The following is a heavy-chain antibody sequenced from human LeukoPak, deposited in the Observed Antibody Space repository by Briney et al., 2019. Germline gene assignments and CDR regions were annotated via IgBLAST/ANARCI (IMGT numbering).Heavy chain of an antibody. V-gene: IGHV3-23*01. CDR1: GFTFSSYD. D-gene: IGHD3-22*01. Sequence: GGSLRLSCAASGFTFSSYDMSWVRQAPGKGLEWVSSISSSGGGTYYADSVKGRFTISRDHSKNTLYLLMNRLRAKDTAIYYCAKDHPQITMIVGNWGQGTLVTVSS. CDR3: AKDHPQITMIVGN. J-gene: IGHJ4*02. CDR2: ISSSGGGT.